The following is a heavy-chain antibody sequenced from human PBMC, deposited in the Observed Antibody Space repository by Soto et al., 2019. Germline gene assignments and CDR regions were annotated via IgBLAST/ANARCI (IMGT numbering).Heavy chain of an antibody. V-gene: IGHV5-51*01. Sequence: EVQLVQSGAEAKKPGESLMISCKGSGYTFTSYWIAWVRQMPGKGLEWMGIIYPGDSNIRYSPSFRGRVTIAAENSITTAYLQWSSLEASDTAMYYCARRRGSYFDYWAQGTLVTVSS. J-gene: IGHJ4*02. D-gene: IGHD1-26*01. CDR3: ARRRGSYFDY. CDR1: GYTFTSYW. CDR2: IYPGDSNI.